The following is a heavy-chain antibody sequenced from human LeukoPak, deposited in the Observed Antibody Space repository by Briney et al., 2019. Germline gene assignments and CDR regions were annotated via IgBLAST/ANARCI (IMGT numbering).Heavy chain of an antibody. CDR1: GGSLRGYY. CDR3: ARGRGSYASY. CDR2: INHSGST. D-gene: IGHD1-26*01. V-gene: IGHV4-34*01. Sequence: PSETLSLTCAVYGGSLRGYYWSWIRHPPGKELEWIGEINHSGSTNYNPSLKSRVTISEDTSRNQFSLKLSSVTAADTAVYYCARGRGSYASYWGQGTLVTVSS. J-gene: IGHJ4*02.